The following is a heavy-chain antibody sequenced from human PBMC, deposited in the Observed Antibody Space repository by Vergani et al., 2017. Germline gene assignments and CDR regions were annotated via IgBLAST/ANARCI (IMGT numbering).Heavy chain of an antibody. V-gene: IGHV3-11*04. CDR1: GFKFSDHY. CDR2: ISPGASTV. J-gene: IGHJ6*02. CDR3: AKSPVMSTTRHYSAMDV. D-gene: IGHD5-24*01. Sequence: LEESGGGSVKPGGSLRLSCAASGFKFSDHYMSWIRQAPGKGLEWVSHISPGASTVSYTDSVTGRFTVSRDNDNNSLTLDMTTLRVEDTAVYYCAKSPVMSTTRHYSAMDVWGHGTTVTVAS.